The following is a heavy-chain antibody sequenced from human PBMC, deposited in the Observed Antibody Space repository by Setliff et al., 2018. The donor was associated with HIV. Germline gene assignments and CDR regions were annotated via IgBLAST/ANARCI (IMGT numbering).Heavy chain of an antibody. CDR1: GFTFSNYD. Sequence: PGGSLRLSCAASGFTFSNYDMHWVRQAPGKGLEWVAVISYDGSNKYYTDSVKGRFTISRGNDQGSLYLQMNSLRGEDTAVYYCAGSRGYFVKADWGQGTLVTVSS. V-gene: IGHV3-30*03. CDR2: ISYDGSNK. CDR3: AGSRGYFVKAD. D-gene: IGHD3-22*01. J-gene: IGHJ4*02.